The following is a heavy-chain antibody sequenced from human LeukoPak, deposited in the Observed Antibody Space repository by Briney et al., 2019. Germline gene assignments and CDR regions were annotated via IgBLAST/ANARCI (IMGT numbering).Heavy chain of an antibody. CDR3: ATYYYDSSGYYWSDY. V-gene: IGHV4-59*01. CDR2: IYYSGST. J-gene: IGHJ4*02. Sequence: SETLSLTCAVSGGSISSYYWSWIRQPPGKGLVWIGYIYYSGSTNYNPSLKSRVTISVDTSKNQFSLKLSSVTAADTAVYYCATYYYDSSGYYWSDYWGQGTLVTVSS. CDR1: GGSISSYY. D-gene: IGHD3-22*01.